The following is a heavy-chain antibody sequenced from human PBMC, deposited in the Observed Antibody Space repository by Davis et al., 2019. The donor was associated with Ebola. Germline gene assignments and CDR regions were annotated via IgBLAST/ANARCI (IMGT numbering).Heavy chain of an antibody. D-gene: IGHD6-6*01. CDR3: ARAIEYSSSGP. J-gene: IGHJ3*01. CDR1: GITFSSYA. Sequence: GGSLRPSCAASGITFSSYAMHWVRQAPGKGLEWVAVISYDGSNKYYADSVKGRFAISRDNSKNTLYLQMNSLRAEDTAGYYCARAIEYSSSGPWGQGTMVTVSS. CDR2: ISYDGSNK. V-gene: IGHV3-30*09.